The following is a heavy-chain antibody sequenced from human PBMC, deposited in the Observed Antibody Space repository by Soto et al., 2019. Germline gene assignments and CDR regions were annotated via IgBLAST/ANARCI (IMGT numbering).Heavy chain of an antibody. J-gene: IGHJ4*02. V-gene: IGHV4-59*01. D-gene: IGHD3-16*01. Sequence: SETLSLTCTVSGGSISSYYWSWIRQPPGKGLEWIGYIYYSGSTNYNPSLKSRVTISVDTSKNQFSLKLSSVTAADTAVYYCARGARKGGFDYWGQGTLVTVSS. CDR2: IYYSGST. CDR1: GGSISSYY. CDR3: ARGARKGGFDY.